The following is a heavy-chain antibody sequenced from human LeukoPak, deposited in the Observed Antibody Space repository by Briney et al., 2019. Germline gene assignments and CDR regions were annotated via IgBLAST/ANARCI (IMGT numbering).Heavy chain of an antibody. V-gene: IGHV3-30*02. CDR3: AKAPLFDY. Sequence: GGSLRLSCAASGLTFSSSDIHWVRQAPGKGLEWVAFIRYDGSDEYYADSVKGRFTISRDNSKNTLYLQMNSLRPADTAVYYCAKAPLFDYWGQGTLVTVSS. CDR1: GLTFSSSD. CDR2: IRYDGSDE. J-gene: IGHJ4*02.